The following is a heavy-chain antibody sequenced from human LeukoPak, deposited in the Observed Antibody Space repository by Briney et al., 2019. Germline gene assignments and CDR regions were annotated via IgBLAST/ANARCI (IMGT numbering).Heavy chain of an antibody. CDR2: ISSSSSYI. CDR1: GFTFSSYS. Sequence: PGGSLRLSCAASGFTFSSYSMNWVRQAPGKGLEWVSSISSSSSYIYYADSVKGRFTISRDNAKNSLYLQMNSLRAEDTAVYYCARDSEMIVVAYFDYWGQGTLVTVSS. J-gene: IGHJ4*02. D-gene: IGHD3-22*01. V-gene: IGHV3-21*01. CDR3: ARDSEMIVVAYFDY.